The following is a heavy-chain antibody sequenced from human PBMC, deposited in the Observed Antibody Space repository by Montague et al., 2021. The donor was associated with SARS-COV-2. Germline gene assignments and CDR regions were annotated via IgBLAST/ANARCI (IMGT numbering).Heavy chain of an antibody. D-gene: IGHD5-24*01. Sequence: SETLSLTCTVSGGSISTYYWSWIRQPPGKGLECIGYIYYSGNTNYNPSLKSRVTISVDASKSQFFLKLSSVTAADTAVYYCAGLQGDGSLYGMDVWGQGTTVTVSS. J-gene: IGHJ6*02. V-gene: IGHV4-59*01. CDR3: AGLQGDGSLYGMDV. CDR1: GGSISTYY. CDR2: IYYSGNT.